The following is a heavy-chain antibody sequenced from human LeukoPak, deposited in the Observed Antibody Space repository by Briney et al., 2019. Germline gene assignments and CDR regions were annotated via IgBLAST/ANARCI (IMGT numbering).Heavy chain of an antibody. V-gene: IGHV3-21*01. D-gene: IGHD6-25*01. CDR2: ISSSSSYI. CDR1: GFTFSSYS. Sequence: PGGSLRLSCAASGFTFSSYSMNWVRQAPGKGLEWVSSISSSSSYIYYADSVKGRITISRDNAKNSLYLQMNSLRAEDTAVYYCARDSSEGTDYWGQGTLVTVSS. CDR3: ARDSSEGTDY. J-gene: IGHJ4*02.